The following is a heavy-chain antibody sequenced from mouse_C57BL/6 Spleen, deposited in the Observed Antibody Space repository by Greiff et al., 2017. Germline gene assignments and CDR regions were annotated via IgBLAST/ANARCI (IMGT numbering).Heavy chain of an antibody. CDR3: TTFPITTVVEAY. V-gene: IGHV14-4*01. CDR2: IDPENGDT. J-gene: IGHJ3*01. D-gene: IGHD1-1*01. Sequence: VQLKQSGAELVRPGASVKLSCTASGFNIKDDYMHWVKQRPEQGLEWIGWIDPENGDTEYASQFQGKATITADTSSNTAYLQLSSLTSEDTAVYYCTTFPITTVVEAYWGQGTLVTVSA. CDR1: GFNIKDDY.